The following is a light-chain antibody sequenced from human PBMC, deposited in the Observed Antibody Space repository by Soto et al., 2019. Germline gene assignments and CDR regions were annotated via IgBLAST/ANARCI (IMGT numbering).Light chain of an antibody. CDR2: GAS. J-gene: IGKJ1*01. CDR1: QSVSPN. Sequence: EIVMTQSPATLSVSPGERATLSCRASQSVSPNLAWYQQKPGQAPRLLIYGASSRATGIPDRFSGSGSGTEFTLTISSLQPDDFATYYCQQYNSYSTFGQGTKVDIK. CDR3: QQYNSYST. V-gene: IGKV3D-15*01.